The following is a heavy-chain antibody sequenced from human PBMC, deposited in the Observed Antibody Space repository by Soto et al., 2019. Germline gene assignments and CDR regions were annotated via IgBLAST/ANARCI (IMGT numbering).Heavy chain of an antibody. CDR2: IYYSGTT. J-gene: IGHJ4*02. D-gene: IGHD4-17*01. CDR3: ARGVTTVTTIDY. Sequence: SETLSLTCAVSGYSISSSNWWGWIRQPPGKGLEWIGYIYYSGTTYYNPSLKSRVTISVDRSKNQFSLKLSSVTAADTAVYYCARGVTTVTTIDYWGQGTLVTVSS. V-gene: IGHV4-28*03. CDR1: GYSISSSNW.